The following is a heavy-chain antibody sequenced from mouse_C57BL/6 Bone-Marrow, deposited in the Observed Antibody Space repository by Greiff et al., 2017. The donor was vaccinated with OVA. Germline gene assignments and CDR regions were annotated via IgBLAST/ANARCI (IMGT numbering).Heavy chain of an antibody. CDR3: ASQTLYYSNYSWYFDF. Sequence: EVKLMESGGGLVKPGGSLKLSCAASGFTFSSYTMSWVRQTPEKRLEWVATISGGGGNTYYPDSVKGRFTISRDNAKNTLYLQMSSLRSEDTAFYYCASQTLYYSNYSWYFDFWGTGTTVTVSS. V-gene: IGHV5-9*01. CDR1: GFTFSSYT. CDR2: ISGGGGNT. J-gene: IGHJ1*03. D-gene: IGHD2-5*01.